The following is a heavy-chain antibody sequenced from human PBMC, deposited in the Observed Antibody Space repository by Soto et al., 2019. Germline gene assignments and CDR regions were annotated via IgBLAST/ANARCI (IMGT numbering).Heavy chain of an antibody. CDR2: IYSSGST. CDR3: ARPIYVDTSMGVQFNWFDP. CDR1: GRSIGSSRYY. Sequence: QLQLQESGPGLVTPSETLSLTCTVSGRSIGSSRYYWGWIRQTPGKGLEWIANIYSSGSTYYNPSLKSRVTMSVDTSKNQFSLKLNSLTAADTAVYFCARPIYVDTSMGVQFNWFDPWGQGILVTVSS. V-gene: IGHV4-39*01. D-gene: IGHD5-18*01. J-gene: IGHJ5*01.